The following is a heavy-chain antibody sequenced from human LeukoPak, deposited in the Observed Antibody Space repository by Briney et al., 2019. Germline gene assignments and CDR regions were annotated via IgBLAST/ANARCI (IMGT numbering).Heavy chain of an antibody. CDR1: GYTFTGYY. J-gene: IGHJ4*02. CDR2: INPSGGST. CDR3: ARGSPEYDSSGYYLDY. V-gene: IGHV1-46*01. D-gene: IGHD3-22*01. Sequence: ASVKVSCKASGYTFTGYYMHWVRQAPGQGLEWVGIINPSGGSTSYAQKFQGRVTMTRDTSTSTVYMELSSLRSEDTAVYYCARGSPEYDSSGYYLDYWGQGTLVTVSS.